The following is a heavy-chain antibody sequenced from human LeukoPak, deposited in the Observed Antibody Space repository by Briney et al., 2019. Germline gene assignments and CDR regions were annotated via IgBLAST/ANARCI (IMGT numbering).Heavy chain of an antibody. Sequence: ASVKVSCKASGYTFTSYDINWVRQATGQGLEWMGWTNPNSGNTGYAQKFQGRVTMTRNTSISTAYMELSSLRSEDTAVYYCARAEGSSWYPPPTLVDYWGQGTLVTVSS. CDR3: ARAEGSSWYPPPTLVDY. CDR2: TNPNSGNT. J-gene: IGHJ4*02. CDR1: GYTFTSYD. V-gene: IGHV1-8*01. D-gene: IGHD6-13*01.